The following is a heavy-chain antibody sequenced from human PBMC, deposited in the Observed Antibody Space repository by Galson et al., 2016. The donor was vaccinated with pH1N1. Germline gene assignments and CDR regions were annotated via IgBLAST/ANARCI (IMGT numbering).Heavy chain of an antibody. Sequence: SLRLSCAASGFTFSTYGMHWVRQAPGKELEWVAFIRYDRSDTYYADFVKGRFTISRDNSRNTLYLQMNSLRGDDTAMYYCAKDLGGKYVKYFDYWGQGTLVTVSS. V-gene: IGHV3-30*02. CDR1: GFTFSTYG. CDR2: IRYDRSDT. CDR3: AKDLGGKYVKYFDY. D-gene: IGHD1-26*01. J-gene: IGHJ4*02.